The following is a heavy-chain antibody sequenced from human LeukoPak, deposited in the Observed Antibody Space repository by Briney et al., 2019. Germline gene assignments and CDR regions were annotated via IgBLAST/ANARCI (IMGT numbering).Heavy chain of an antibody. J-gene: IGHJ3*02. Sequence: ASVKVSCKASGYTFTSYYVHWVRQAPGQGLEWMGIINPSGGSTSYAQKFQGRVTITADESTSTAYMELSSLRSEDTAVYYCAINSLGYCTNGVCYLNAFDIWGQGTMVTVSS. V-gene: IGHV1-46*01. CDR2: INPSGGST. CDR1: GYTFTSYY. D-gene: IGHD2-8*01. CDR3: AINSLGYCTNGVCYLNAFDI.